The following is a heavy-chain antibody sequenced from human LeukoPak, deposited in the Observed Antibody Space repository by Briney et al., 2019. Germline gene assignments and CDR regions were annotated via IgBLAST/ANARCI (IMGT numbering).Heavy chain of an antibody. J-gene: IGHJ5*02. CDR2: INHSGST. CDR1: GGSFSGYY. D-gene: IGHD3-16*02. Sequence: PSETLSLTCAVYGGSFSGYYWSWIRQPPGKGLEWIGEINHSGSTNYNPSLKSRVTISVDTSKNQFSLKLSSVTAADTAVYYCARGGTYYDYVWGSYRYTGWFDPWGQGTLVTVSS. V-gene: IGHV4-34*01. CDR3: ARGGTYYDYVWGSYRYTGWFDP.